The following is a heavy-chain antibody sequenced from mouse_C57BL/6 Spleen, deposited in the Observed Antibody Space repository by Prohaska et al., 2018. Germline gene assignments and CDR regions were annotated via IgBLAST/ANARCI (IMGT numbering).Heavy chain of an antibody. D-gene: IGHD4-1*01. CDR1: GYAFSSSW. J-gene: IGHJ2*01. Sequence: TSCKASGYAFSSSWMNWVKQRPGKGLEWIGRIYPGDGDTNYNGKVKGKATLTADKSSSTAYMQLSSLTSEDSAVYFCARSGTGGYYFDYWGQGTTLTVSS. CDR3: ARSGTGGYYFDY. CDR2: IYPGDGDT. V-gene: IGHV1-82*01.